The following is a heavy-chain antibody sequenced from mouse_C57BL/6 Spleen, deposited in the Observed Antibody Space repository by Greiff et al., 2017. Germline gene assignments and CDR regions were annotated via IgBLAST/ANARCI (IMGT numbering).Heavy chain of an antibody. V-gene: IGHV5-9-1*02. Sequence: EVKLVESGEGLVKPGGSLKLSCAASGFTFSSYAMSWVRQTPEKRLEWVAYISSGGDYIYYADTVKGRFTISRDNARNTLYLQMSSLKSEDTAMYYCTRDGAGGAMDYWGQGTSVTVSS. J-gene: IGHJ4*01. CDR2: ISSGGDYI. CDR1: GFTFSSYA. D-gene: IGHD2-3*01. CDR3: TRDGAGGAMDY.